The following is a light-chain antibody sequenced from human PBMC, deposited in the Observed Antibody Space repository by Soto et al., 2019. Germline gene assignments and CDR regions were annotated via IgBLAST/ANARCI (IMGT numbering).Light chain of an antibody. CDR2: KAS. CDR1: QSISSW. J-gene: IGKJ1*01. V-gene: IGKV1-5*03. CDR3: QQYYSYST. Sequence: DIQMTQSPSTLSASVGDRVTITCRASQSISSWLAWYQQKPGKAPKLLIYKASSLESGVPSRFSSSGSGTEFTLSINSLQPDDFATYYCQQYYSYSTFGQGTKVEIK.